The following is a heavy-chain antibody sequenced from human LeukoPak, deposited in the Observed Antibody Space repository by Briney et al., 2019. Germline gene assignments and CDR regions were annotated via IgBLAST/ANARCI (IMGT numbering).Heavy chain of an antibody. Sequence: PSETLSLTCAVYGWSFSAYYWGWIRQPPGKGLEWIGSIYYSGSTYYNPSLKSRVTISVDTSKNQFSLKLSSVTGADTAVYYCARERGYSSPNPDYWGQGTLVTVSS. J-gene: IGHJ4*02. V-gene: IGHV4-34*01. CDR3: ARERGYSSPNPDY. D-gene: IGHD6-13*01. CDR2: IYYSGST. CDR1: GWSFSAYY.